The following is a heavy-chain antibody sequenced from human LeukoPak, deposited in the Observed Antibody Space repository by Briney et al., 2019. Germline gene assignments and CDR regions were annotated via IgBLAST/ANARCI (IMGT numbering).Heavy chain of an antibody. CDR1: GFTFSSFG. Sequence: GGSLRLSCAASGFTFSSFGMHWVRQAPGKGLEWVAVIWYDGSNKYYADSVKGRFTISRDNSKNTLYLQMNSLRAEDTAVYYCARDGDITPTDVWGQGTTVTLSS. D-gene: IGHD2-15*01. CDR3: ARDGDITPTDV. J-gene: IGHJ6*02. V-gene: IGHV3-33*08. CDR2: IWYDGSNK.